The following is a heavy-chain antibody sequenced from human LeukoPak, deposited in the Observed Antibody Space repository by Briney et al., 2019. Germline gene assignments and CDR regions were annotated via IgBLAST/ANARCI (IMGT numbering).Heavy chain of an antibody. CDR2: IRYDGSNK. CDR1: GFTFSSYG. D-gene: IGHD4-17*01. J-gene: IGHJ4*02. CDR3: AKDNDYGDYGHFDY. V-gene: IGHV3-30*02. Sequence: GGSLRLSCAASGFTFSSYGMHWVRQAPGKGLEWVAFIRYDGSNKYYADPVKGRFTISRDNSKNTLYLQMNSLRAEDTAVYYCAKDNDYGDYGHFDYWGQGTLVTVSS.